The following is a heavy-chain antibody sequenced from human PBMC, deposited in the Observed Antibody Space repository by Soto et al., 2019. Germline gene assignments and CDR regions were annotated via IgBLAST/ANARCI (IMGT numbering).Heavy chain of an antibody. CDR3: AKFHSSSWYGSVDY. CDR1: GFTFSSYA. V-gene: IGHV3-23*01. J-gene: IGHJ4*02. CDR2: ISGSGGST. Sequence: PGGSLRLSCAASGFTFSSYAMSWVRQAPGKGLEWVSAISGSGGSTYYADSVKGRFTISRDNSKNTLYLQMNSLRAEDTAVYYCAKFHSSSWYGSVDYWGQGTLVTVSS. D-gene: IGHD6-13*01.